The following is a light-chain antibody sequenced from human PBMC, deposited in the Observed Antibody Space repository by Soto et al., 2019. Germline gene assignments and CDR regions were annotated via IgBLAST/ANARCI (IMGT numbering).Light chain of an antibody. CDR2: DVS. Sequence: QSVLTQPASVSGSPGQSITISCTGTSSDVGGYNYVSWYQQHPGKAPKLMIYDVSNRPSGVSNRFSGSKSGNTASLTISGLQAEDDADYYCSSYTSSSILNFYVFGTGTKVTVL. V-gene: IGLV2-14*01. CDR1: SSDVGGYNY. CDR3: SSYTSSSILNFYV. J-gene: IGLJ1*01.